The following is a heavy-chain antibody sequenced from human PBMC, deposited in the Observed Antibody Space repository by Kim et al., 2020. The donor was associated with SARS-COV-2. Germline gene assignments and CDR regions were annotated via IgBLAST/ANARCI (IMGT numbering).Heavy chain of an antibody. Sequence: ASVKFSCKASGYDFTSYVLHWMRQAPGQRLEWMAWIHPGIHLTKFSQKFQDRVTLTSDTSTSTAYMQLSDLTSEDTAVYYCTKDELPHKEFWGQGTLVTVSS. CDR1: GYDFTSYV. CDR2: IHPGIHLT. V-gene: IGHV1-3*01. D-gene: IGHD1-26*01. J-gene: IGHJ4*02. CDR3: TKDELPHKEF.